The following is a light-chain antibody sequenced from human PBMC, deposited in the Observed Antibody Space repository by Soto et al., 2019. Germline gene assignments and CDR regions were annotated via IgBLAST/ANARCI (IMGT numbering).Light chain of an antibody. V-gene: IGKV1-9*01. J-gene: IGKJ5*01. CDR1: QCISSY. CDR3: QHLDSYST. Sequence: DIQLTQSPSFLSASVGDRVTITCRASQCISSYLAWYQQKPGKAPKLLIYAASTLQSGVPSRFGGSGSGTEFTLTISSLQPEDFATYYCQHLDSYSTFGQGTRLEIK. CDR2: AAS.